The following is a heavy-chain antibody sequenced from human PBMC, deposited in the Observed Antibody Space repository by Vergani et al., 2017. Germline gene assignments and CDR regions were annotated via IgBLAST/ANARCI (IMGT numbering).Heavy chain of an antibody. J-gene: IGHJ4*02. CDR3: ARGPKYLRYFDY. D-gene: IGHD2/OR15-2a*01. Sequence: QVQLQQWGAGLLKPSETLSLTCGVYGGSFSDFYWIRIRQPPGKGLEWIGEINDSGITNYNPSLKSRVTISVDTSKNQFSLKLSSVTAADTAVYYCARGPKYLRYFDYWGQGTLVTVSS. CDR1: GGSFSDFY. V-gene: IGHV4-34*01. CDR2: INDSGIT.